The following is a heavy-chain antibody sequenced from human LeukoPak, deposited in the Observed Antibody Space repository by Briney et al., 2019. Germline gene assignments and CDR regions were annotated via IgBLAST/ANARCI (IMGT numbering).Heavy chain of an antibody. Sequence: GGSLRLSCAASGFTLDDYGMTWVRQGPGKGLEWVSGINLNGDSTGYADSMKGRFTISRDNAKNSLYLQMNSLRAEDTALYYFARELGAFDIWGQGTMVTISS. V-gene: IGHV3-20*04. CDR1: GFTLDDYG. CDR2: INLNGDST. D-gene: IGHD7-27*01. CDR3: ARELGAFDI. J-gene: IGHJ3*02.